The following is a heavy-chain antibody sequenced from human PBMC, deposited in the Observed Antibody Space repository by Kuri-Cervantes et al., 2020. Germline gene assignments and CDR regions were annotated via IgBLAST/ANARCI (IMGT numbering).Heavy chain of an antibody. CDR1: GGSISSGGYS. D-gene: IGHD5-12*01. Sequence: SETLSLTCAVFGGSISSGGYSWSWIRQPPGKGLEWIGYIYHSGSTYYNPSLKSRVTISVDTSKNQFSLKLSSVTAADTAVYYCARARGLRLFDYWGQGTLVTVSS. CDR3: ARARGLRLFDY. V-gene: IGHV4-30-2*01. CDR2: IYHSGST. J-gene: IGHJ4*02.